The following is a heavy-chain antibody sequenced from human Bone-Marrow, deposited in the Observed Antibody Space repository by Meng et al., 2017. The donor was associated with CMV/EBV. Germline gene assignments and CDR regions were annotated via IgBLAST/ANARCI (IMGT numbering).Heavy chain of an antibody. Sequence: GESLKISCAASGFTFSSYWMSWVRQAPGKGLEWVANIKQDGSEKYYVGSVKGRFTISRDNSKNTLYLQMNSLRAEDTAVYYCARGDDLDYWGQGTLVTVSS. D-gene: IGHD2-21*01. CDR1: GFTFSSYW. CDR3: ARGDDLDY. CDR2: IKQDGSEK. V-gene: IGHV3-7*03. J-gene: IGHJ4*02.